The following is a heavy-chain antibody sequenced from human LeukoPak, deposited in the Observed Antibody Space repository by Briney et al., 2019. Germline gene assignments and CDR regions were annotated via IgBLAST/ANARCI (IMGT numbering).Heavy chain of an antibody. CDR1: GFTFGDYA. CDR3: TRDLVDFWSGYYFDY. D-gene: IGHD3-3*01. Sequence: GSLRLSCTASGFTFGDYAMSWFRQAPGKGLEWVGFIRSKAYGGTTEYAASVKGRFTISRDDSKSIAYLQMNSLKTEDTAVYYCTRDLVDFWSGYYFDYWGQGTLVTVSS. J-gene: IGHJ4*02. CDR2: IRSKAYGGTT. V-gene: IGHV3-49*03.